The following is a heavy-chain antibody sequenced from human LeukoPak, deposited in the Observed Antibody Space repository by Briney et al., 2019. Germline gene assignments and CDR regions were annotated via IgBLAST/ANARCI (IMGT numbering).Heavy chain of an antibody. J-gene: IGHJ4*02. D-gene: IGHD3-10*01. CDR3: ARYYMVRGAFDY. CDR1: GFTFDDYA. Sequence: PGGSLRLSCAASGFTFDDYAMHWVRQAPGKGLEWVSGISWNSGSIGYADSVKGRFTISRDNAKNSLYLQMNSLRAEDTALYYCARYYMVRGAFDYWGQGTLVTVSS. CDR2: ISWNSGSI. V-gene: IGHV3-9*01.